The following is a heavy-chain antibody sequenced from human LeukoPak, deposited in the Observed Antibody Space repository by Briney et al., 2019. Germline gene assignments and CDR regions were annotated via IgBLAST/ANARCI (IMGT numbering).Heavy chain of an antibody. Sequence: GGSLRLSCAASGFTFSTYTMNWVRQAPGKGLEWVSSITTSSSYIYYADSVKGRFTISRDNAKNSLYLQMNSLRAEDTAVYYCARDRSITMVRRSGDQG. CDR2: ITTSSSYI. J-gene: IGHJ1*01. V-gene: IGHV3-21*01. CDR3: ARDRSITMVRRS. D-gene: IGHD3-10*01. CDR1: GFTFSTYT.